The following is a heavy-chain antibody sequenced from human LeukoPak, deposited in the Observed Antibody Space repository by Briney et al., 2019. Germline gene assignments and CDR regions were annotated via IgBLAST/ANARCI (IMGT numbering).Heavy chain of an antibody. Sequence: SETLSLTCTVSSYSISSGYYWGWIRQPPGKGLEWIGSIYHSGSTYSNPSLKSRVTISVDTSKNHFSLKLSFVTAADTAVYYCARTSNLGGAFDIWGQGTMVTVSS. CDR1: SYSISSGYY. D-gene: IGHD1-7*01. CDR2: IYHSGST. J-gene: IGHJ3*02. V-gene: IGHV4-38-2*02. CDR3: ARTSNLGGAFDI.